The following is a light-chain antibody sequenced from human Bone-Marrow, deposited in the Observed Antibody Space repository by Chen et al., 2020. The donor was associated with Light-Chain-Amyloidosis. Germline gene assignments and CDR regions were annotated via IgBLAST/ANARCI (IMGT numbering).Light chain of an antibody. V-gene: IGLV3-25*03. Sequence: SYELTQPPSVSVSPGQTVRITCSGDDLPTKYAYWYQQKPGQAPVLVIHRDTERPSGISEQFSGSSSGTTATLTISGVQAEDEADYHCQSADSSGTYEVIFGGGTKLTVL. CDR2: RDT. CDR3: QSADSSGTYEVI. J-gene: IGLJ2*01. CDR1: DLPTKY.